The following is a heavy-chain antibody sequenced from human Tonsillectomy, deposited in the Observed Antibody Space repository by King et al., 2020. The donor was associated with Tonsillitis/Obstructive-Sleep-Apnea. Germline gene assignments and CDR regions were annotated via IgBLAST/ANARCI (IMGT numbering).Heavy chain of an antibody. Sequence: VQLQESGPGLVKPSETLSLTCTVSGGSISSYYWSWIRQPPGKGLEWIGYIYYSGSTNYNPSLKSRVTISVDTSKNQFSLKLSFLTAADTAVYYCARGIRGDNDAFDIWGQGTMVTVSS. CDR3: ARGIRGDNDAFDI. D-gene: IGHD3-10*01. CDR1: GGSISSYY. CDR2: IYYSGST. V-gene: IGHV4-59*01. J-gene: IGHJ3*02.